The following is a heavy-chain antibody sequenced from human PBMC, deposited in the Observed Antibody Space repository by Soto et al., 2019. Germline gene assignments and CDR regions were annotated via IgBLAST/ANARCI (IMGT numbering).Heavy chain of an antibody. V-gene: IGHV1-46*01. D-gene: IGHD2-8*02. CDR1: GYTFTSYY. J-gene: IGHJ6*02. CDR2: INPGGGST. Sequence: SVKVSCKASGYTFTSYYMHWVRQAPGQGLEWMGIINPGGGSTSYAQKFQGRVTMTRDTSTSTVYMELSSLRSEDTAVYYCASVTDLNYGMDVWGQGTTVTVSS. CDR3: ASVTDLNYGMDV.